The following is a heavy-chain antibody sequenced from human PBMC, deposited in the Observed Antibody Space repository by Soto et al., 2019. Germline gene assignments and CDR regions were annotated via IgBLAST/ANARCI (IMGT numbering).Heavy chain of an antibody. CDR1: GGTISSGDYY. J-gene: IGHJ4*02. D-gene: IGHD2-8*01. Sequence: SETLSLTCTVSGGTISSGDYYWSWIRQPPGKGLEWIGYIYYSGSTNYNPSLKSRITISVDTSKNQFSLKLSSVTAADTAVYYCARRYAGNFDYWGQGTLVTSPQ. CDR3: ARRYAGNFDY. CDR2: IYYSGST. V-gene: IGHV4-61*08.